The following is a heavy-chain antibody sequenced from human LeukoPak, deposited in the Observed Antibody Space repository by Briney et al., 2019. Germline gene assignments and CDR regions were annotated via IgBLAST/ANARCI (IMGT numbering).Heavy chain of an antibody. V-gene: IGHV3-23*01. CDR3: AKVGHGYSSIPLLDY. CDR1: GFTFSSYA. J-gene: IGHJ4*02. CDR2: ISGSGGST. Sequence: AGGSLRLSCAASGFTFSSYAMSWVRQAPGKGLEWVSAISGSGGSTYYADSVKGRFTISRDNTKNTLYLQMNSLRAEDTAVHYCAKVGHGYSSIPLLDYWGQGTLVTVSS. D-gene: IGHD6-13*01.